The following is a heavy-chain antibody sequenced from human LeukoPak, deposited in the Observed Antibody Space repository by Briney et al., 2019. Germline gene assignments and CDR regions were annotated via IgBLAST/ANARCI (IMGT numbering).Heavy chain of an antibody. CDR1: GFTFSSYS. J-gene: IGHJ3*02. CDR3: ARGGSYLSAFDI. V-gene: IGHV3-53*01. Sequence: GGSLRLSCAASGFTFSSYSMNWVRQAPGKGLEWVSIIYSGGSTFYADSVKGRFTISRDNSKNTLYLQMNSLRAEDTTVYYCARGGSYLSAFDIWGQGTMVTVSS. D-gene: IGHD1-26*01. CDR2: IYSGGST.